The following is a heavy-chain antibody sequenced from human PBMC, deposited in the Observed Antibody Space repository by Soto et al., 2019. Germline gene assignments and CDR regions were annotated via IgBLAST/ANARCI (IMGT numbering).Heavy chain of an antibody. Sequence: GGSLRLSCAASGFTFSNAWMNWVRQAPGKGLEWVGRIKSKTDGGITDYAAPVKGRFTISRDDSKNTLYLQMNSLKTEDTAVYYCTTDLGGDWYYFDYWGQGTLVTVSS. CDR1: GFTFSNAW. CDR3: TTDLGGDWYYFDY. V-gene: IGHV3-15*07. D-gene: IGHD3-9*01. CDR2: IKSKTDGGIT. J-gene: IGHJ4*02.